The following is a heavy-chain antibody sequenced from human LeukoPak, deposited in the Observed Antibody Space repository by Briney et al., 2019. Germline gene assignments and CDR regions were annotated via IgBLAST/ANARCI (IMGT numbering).Heavy chain of an antibody. V-gene: IGHV4-30-2*01. CDR1: GGSISSGGYY. CDR3: AREGPFPRFRGSPPWFGP. Sequence: KSSETLSLTCTVSGGSISSGGYYWSWIRQPPGKGLEWIGYIYHSGSTYYNPSLKSRVTISVDRSKNQFSLKLSSVTAADTAVYYCAREGPFPRFRGSPPWFGPWGQGTLVTVSS. D-gene: IGHD3-10*01. CDR2: IYHSGST. J-gene: IGHJ5*02.